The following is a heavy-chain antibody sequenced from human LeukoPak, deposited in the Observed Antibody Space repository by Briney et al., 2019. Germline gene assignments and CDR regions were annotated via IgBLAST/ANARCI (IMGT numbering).Heavy chain of an antibody. Sequence: GGSLRLSCAASGFTFSNAWMSWVRQAPGKGLEWVGRIKSKTDGGTTDYADSVKGRFTISRDNAKNSLYLQMNSLRAEDTAVYYCARDVAPTVTTWENYMDVWGKGTTVTVSS. CDR2: IKSKTDGGTT. D-gene: IGHD4-17*01. J-gene: IGHJ6*03. V-gene: IGHV3-15*01. CDR1: GFTFSNAW. CDR3: ARDVAPTVTTWENYMDV.